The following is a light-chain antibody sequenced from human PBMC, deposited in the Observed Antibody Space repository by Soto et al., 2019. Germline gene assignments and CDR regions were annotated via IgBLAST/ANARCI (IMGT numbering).Light chain of an antibody. CDR3: NSHTSSGFRV. V-gene: IGLV2-14*01. J-gene: IGLJ1*01. CDR2: EVS. CDR1: SSDVGGYNH. Sequence: QSALTQPASVSGSPGQLITISCTGTSSDVGGYNHVSWYQHHPGKAPKLMIYEVSNRPSGVSNRFSGSKSGYTASLTISGLQAEDEADYYCNSHTSSGFRVFGTGTKLTVL.